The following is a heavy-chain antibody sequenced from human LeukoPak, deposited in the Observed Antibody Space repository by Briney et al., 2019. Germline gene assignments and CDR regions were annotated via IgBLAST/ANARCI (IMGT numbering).Heavy chain of an antibody. CDR1: GFTFSSYW. CDR3: ARDDGEGYSSRWPLDY. D-gene: IGHD6-13*01. J-gene: IGHJ4*02. Sequence: GGSLRLSCAASGFTFSSYWMHWVRQAPGKGLGWVSRINMDGSSTSYADSVKGRFTISRDNAKNTLYLQMNSLRAEDTAVYYCARDDGEGYSSRWPLDYWGQGTLGTVSS. V-gene: IGHV3-74*01. CDR2: INMDGSST.